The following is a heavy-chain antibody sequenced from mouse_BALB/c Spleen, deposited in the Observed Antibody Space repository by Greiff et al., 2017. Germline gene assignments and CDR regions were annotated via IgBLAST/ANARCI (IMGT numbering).Heavy chain of an antibody. D-gene: IGHD2-4*01. CDR2: ISSGGSYT. V-gene: IGHV5-6*02. CDR3: TMITRGAWFAY. Sequence: EVMLVESGGDLVKPGGSLKLSCAASGFTFSSYGMSWVRQTPDKRLEWVATISSGGSYTYYPDSVKGRFTISRDNAKNTLYLQMSSLKSEDTAMYYCTMITRGAWFAYWGQGTLVTVSA. J-gene: IGHJ3*01. CDR1: GFTFSSYG.